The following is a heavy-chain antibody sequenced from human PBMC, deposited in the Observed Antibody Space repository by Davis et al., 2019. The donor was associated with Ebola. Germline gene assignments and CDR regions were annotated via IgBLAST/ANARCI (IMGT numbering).Heavy chain of an antibody. Sequence: PGGSLRLSCAASGFTFNIFDMHWVRQAPGRGLEWVAFVRSHGSDDHYADSVKGRFTISRDNSKNTLYLQMNSLRAEDTAIYYCAKDRRKITPDYFDYWGQGTLVTVSS. CDR3: AKDRRKITPDYFDY. CDR2: VRSHGSDD. D-gene: IGHD2-15*01. J-gene: IGHJ4*02. V-gene: IGHV3-30*02. CDR1: GFTFNIFD.